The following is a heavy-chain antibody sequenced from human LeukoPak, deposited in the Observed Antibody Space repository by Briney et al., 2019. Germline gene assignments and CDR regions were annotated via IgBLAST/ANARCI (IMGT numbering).Heavy chain of an antibody. CDR3: ARDVDYVWGSYPYPDYYFDY. D-gene: IGHD3-16*01. CDR2: INPNSGGT. CDR1: GYTFTDYY. V-gene: IGHV1-2*06. J-gene: IGHJ4*02. Sequence: ASVKVSCKASGYTFTDYYMHWVRQAPGQGLEWMGRINPNSGGTNYAQKFQGRVTMTRATSLSTAYMELSRLTSDDTAVYYCARDVDYVWGSYPYPDYYFDYWGQGTLVTVSS.